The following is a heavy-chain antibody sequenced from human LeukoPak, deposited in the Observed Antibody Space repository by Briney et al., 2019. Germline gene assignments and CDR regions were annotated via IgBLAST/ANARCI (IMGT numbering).Heavy chain of an antibody. D-gene: IGHD3-10*01. CDR3: ARAGGYYGSGSYAFDI. V-gene: IGHV3-20*01. CDR1: RSDFGHYG. Sequence: GSLRLPSAFPRSDFGHYGMSWISQGPPNRLERVSGINWNGGSTGYADSVKGRFTISRDNAKNSLYLQMNSLRAEDTALYHCARAGGYYGSGSYAFDIWGQGSVVTVSS. J-gene: IGHJ3*02. CDR2: INWNGGST.